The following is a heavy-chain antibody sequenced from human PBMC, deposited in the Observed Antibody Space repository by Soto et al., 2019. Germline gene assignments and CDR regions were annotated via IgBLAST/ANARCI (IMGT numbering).Heavy chain of an antibody. CDR3: TRDPARDTDLVGYYYYGMDV. J-gene: IGHJ6*02. D-gene: IGHD5-18*01. CDR1: GFTFGDYA. CDR2: IRSKASGGTT. Sequence: GGSLRLSCTASGFTFGDYAMSWFRQAPGKGLEWVGFIRSKASGGTTDYAASVKGRFTISRDDSNSVAFLQMNSLKSEDTAVYYCTRDPARDTDLVGYYYYGMDVWGQGTTVTVSS. V-gene: IGHV3-49*03.